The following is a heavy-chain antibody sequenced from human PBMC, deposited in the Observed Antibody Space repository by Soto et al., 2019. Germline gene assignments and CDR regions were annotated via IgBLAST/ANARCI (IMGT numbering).Heavy chain of an antibody. V-gene: IGHV3-23*01. D-gene: IGHD1-26*01. CDR1: GITFSNYA. CDR3: ASAPLNPFLGHWYFEL. J-gene: IGHJ2*01. Sequence: PGGSLRLSCAASGITFSNYAMSWVRQAPGKGLEWVSVISGSGGTTYYADSVKGRFTISRDNSKNTLYLQMNSLRAEDTAVYYCASAPLNPFLGHWYFELWGRGTLVTVSS. CDR2: ISGSGGTT.